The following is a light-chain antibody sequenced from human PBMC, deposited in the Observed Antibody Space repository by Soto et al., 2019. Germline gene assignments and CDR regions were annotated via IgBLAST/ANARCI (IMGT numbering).Light chain of an antibody. Sequence: EIALTQSPGTLSLSPGERVTLSYRASQSVSSSYLAWYQQKPGQAPRLLIYGASSRATGIPDRFSGSGSGTDFTLTISRLEPEDFAVYYCQQYGSFSYTFGQGTKLEIK. CDR1: QSVSSSY. CDR3: QQYGSFSYT. J-gene: IGKJ2*01. V-gene: IGKV3-20*01. CDR2: GAS.